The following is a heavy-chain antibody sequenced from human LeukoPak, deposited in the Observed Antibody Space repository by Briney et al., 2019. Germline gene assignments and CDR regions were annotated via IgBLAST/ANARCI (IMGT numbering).Heavy chain of an antibody. J-gene: IGHJ4*02. Sequence: GGSLRLSCAASGFTFSSYGMHWVRQAPGKGLEWVAVIWYDGSNKYYADSVKGRFTISRDNSKNTLYLQMNSLRAEDTAVYYCARGKYYDFWSGFQRGGYYFDYWGQGTLVTVSS. V-gene: IGHV3-33*01. CDR3: ARGKYYDFWSGFQRGGYYFDY. D-gene: IGHD3-3*01. CDR1: GFTFSSYG. CDR2: IWYDGSNK.